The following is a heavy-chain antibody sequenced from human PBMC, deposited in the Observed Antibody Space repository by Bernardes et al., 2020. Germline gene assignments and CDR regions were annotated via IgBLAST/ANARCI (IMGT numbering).Heavy chain of an antibody. V-gene: IGHV5-51*01. D-gene: IGHD2-2*02. CDR1: GYNFSTYS. Sequence: GESLKISCQGSGYNFSTYSIGWVRQMPGKGLEWMGIFYPGDSDPKYSPSFRGHITISADKSITTAYLQLSSVKASDTAMYYCARQVRYCSPTGCYTGGPFDVWGQGTMVTVSS. CDR2: FYPGDSDP. J-gene: IGHJ3*01. CDR3: ARQVRYCSPTGCYTGGPFDV.